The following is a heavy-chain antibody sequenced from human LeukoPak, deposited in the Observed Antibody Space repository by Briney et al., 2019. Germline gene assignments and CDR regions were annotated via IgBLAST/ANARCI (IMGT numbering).Heavy chain of an antibody. D-gene: IGHD3-3*01. V-gene: IGHV3-74*01. CDR1: GFTFSSYW. Sequence: GGSLRLSCAISGFTFSSYWMHWVRQVPGKGLVWVSRINSDGSSTSYADSVKGRFTISRDNGKNSLNLQLNSLRAEDTAVYYCARDFSAFDIWGQGTMVTVSS. CDR3: ARDFSAFDI. CDR2: INSDGSST. J-gene: IGHJ3*02.